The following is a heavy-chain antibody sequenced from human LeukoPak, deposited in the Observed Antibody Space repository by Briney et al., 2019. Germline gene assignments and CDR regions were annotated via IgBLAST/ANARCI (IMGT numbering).Heavy chain of an antibody. CDR2: IIPIFGTA. Sequence: SVKVSCNVSRGTFSSYAISCVRQAPGQGLEWMGGIIPIFGTANYAQKFQGRVAITTEESTSTAYMELSSLRSEDTAADYCASGPSYYYDSSGNNWFDPWGQGTLVTVSS. D-gene: IGHD3-22*01. J-gene: IGHJ5*02. CDR3: ASGPSYYYDSSGNNWFDP. V-gene: IGHV1-69*05. CDR1: RGTFSSYA.